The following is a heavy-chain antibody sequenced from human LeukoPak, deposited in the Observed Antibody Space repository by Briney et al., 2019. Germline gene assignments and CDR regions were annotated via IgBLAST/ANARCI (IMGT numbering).Heavy chain of an antibody. V-gene: IGHV4-4*09. D-gene: IGHD2-21*01. J-gene: IGHJ4*02. CDR2: VYFSGIT. CDR1: DDSIRTHY. CDR3: ARTARLPDS. Sequence: SSETLSLTCTVSDDSIRTHYWSWIRQPPEKGLECIGYVYFSGITNYNPSLKSRVTMSVDTSKNQLSLKLSSVTAADTAVYYCARTARLPDSWGQGTLVTVSS.